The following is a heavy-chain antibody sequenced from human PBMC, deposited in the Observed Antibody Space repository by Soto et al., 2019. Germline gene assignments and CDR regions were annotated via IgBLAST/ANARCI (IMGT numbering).Heavy chain of an antibody. J-gene: IGHJ5*02. CDR3: AREGSPGHGGGGWFDP. CDR2: IGTQHDT. D-gene: IGHD3-16*01. CDR1: GFTFSAYD. V-gene: IGHV3-13*01. Sequence: EVQLVESGGGLVQPGGSLRLSCAASGFTFSAYDMHWVRQPTGKGLEWVSAIGTQHDTYYPDSVKGRFTISRENAKNSFYLQMNRLRTGDPAVYYCAREGSPGHGGGGWFDPWGQGTLVTVSS.